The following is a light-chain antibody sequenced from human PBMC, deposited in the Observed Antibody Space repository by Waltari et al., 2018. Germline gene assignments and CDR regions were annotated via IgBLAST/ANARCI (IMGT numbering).Light chain of an antibody. CDR3: QQYYSIWT. V-gene: IGKV4-1*01. J-gene: IGKJ1*01. Sequence: DIVITQSPDSLAVSLGERATINCKSSQSVLYSSNNKNYLAWYQQKPGQPPKLLIYWASTRESGVPDRFSGSGSGTDFTLTISSLQAEDVAVYYCQQYYSIWTFGQGTKVEIK. CDR1: QSVLYSSNNKNY. CDR2: WAS.